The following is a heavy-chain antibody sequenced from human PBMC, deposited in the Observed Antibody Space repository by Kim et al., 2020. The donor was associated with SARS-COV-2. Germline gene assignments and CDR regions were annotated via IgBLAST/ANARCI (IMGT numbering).Heavy chain of an antibody. V-gene: IGHV7-4-1*02. CDR1: GYTFTSYA. Sequence: ASVKVSCKASGYTFTSYAMNWVRQAPGQGLEWMGWINTNTGNPTYAQGFTGRFVFSLDTSVSTAYLQISSLKAEDTAVYYCARSEVRWFGELLPNWFDPWGQGTLVTVSS. J-gene: IGHJ5*02. CDR2: INTNTGNP. D-gene: IGHD3-10*01. CDR3: ARSEVRWFGELLPNWFDP.